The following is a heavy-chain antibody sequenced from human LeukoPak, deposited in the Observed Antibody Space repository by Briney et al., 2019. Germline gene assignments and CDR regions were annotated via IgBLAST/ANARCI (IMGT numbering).Heavy chain of an antibody. D-gene: IGHD3-22*01. Sequence: ASVKVSCKASGYTFTNYGISWVRQAPGQGLEWMGWISAYNGNTNYAQELQGRVTMTTDTSTSTAYMELRSLRSDDTAVYYCARDPVYYYDSSGYYYKTNWFDPWGQGTLVTVSS. V-gene: IGHV1-18*01. CDR2: ISAYNGNT. J-gene: IGHJ5*02. CDR3: ARDPVYYYDSSGYYYKTNWFDP. CDR1: GYTFTNYG.